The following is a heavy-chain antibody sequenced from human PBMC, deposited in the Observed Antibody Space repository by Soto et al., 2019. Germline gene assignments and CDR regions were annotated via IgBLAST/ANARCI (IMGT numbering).Heavy chain of an antibody. V-gene: IGHV4-31*03. D-gene: IGHD3-16*01. J-gene: IGHJ4*02. CDR2: IYYSGST. CDR1: GGSISSGGYY. Sequence: QVQLQESGPGLVKPSQTLSLTYTVSGGSISSGGYYWSWIRQHPGKGLEWIGYIYYSGSTYYNPSLKSRVTISVDTSKNQFSLKLSSVTAADTAVYYCARSKFGVEYYFDYWGQGTLVTVSS. CDR3: ARSKFGVEYYFDY.